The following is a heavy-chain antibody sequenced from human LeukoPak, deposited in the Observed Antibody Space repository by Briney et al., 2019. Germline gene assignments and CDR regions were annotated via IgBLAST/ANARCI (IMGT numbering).Heavy chain of an antibody. CDR1: GFTFSGSA. V-gene: IGHV3-73*01. CDR2: IRSKANSYAT. D-gene: IGHD3-9*01. Sequence: GGSLSLSCEASGFTFSGSAMHWVRQASGKGLEWVGRIRSKANSYATVYAASVKGRFTISRYDSKNTAYLQMNSLKPEDTAVYYCTSTSDILTGYTPREAYYYYYHMDVWGKGTTVTISS. J-gene: IGHJ6*03. CDR3: TSTSDILTGYTPREAYYYYYHMDV.